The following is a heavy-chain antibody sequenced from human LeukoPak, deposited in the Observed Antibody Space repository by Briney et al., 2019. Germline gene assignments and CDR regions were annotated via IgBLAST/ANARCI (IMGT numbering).Heavy chain of an antibody. V-gene: IGHV1-69*04. CDR2: IIPILGIA. CDR1: GGTFSSYA. D-gene: IGHD3/OR15-3a*01. CDR3: ARGDWLDY. J-gene: IGHJ4*02. Sequence: SVKVSCKASGGTFSSYAISWVRQAPGQGLEWMGRIIPILGIANYAQKLQGRVTTTTDTSTSTAYMEVRSLRSDDTAVYYCARGDWLDYWGQGTLVTVSS.